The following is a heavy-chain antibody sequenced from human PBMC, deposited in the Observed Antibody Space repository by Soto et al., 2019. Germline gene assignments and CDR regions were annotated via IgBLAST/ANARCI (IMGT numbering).Heavy chain of an antibody. Sequence: QLQLQESGPGLVKPSETLSLTCTVSGGSISSSSYYWGWIRQPPGKGLEWIGSIYYSGSTYYNPSTKSRVTISVDTSKNQFSLKLSSVTAADTAVYYCARHGKGGSYYILWSTGYYFDYWGQGTLVTVSS. V-gene: IGHV4-39*01. J-gene: IGHJ4*02. CDR2: IYYSGST. CDR1: GGSISSSSYY. D-gene: IGHD1-26*01. CDR3: ARHGKGGSYYILWSTGYYFDY.